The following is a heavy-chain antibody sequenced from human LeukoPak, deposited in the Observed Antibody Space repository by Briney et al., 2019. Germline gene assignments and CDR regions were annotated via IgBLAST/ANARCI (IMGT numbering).Heavy chain of an antibody. CDR1: GYTFTSDG. CDR2: ISGYDGNT. D-gene: IGHD2-8*01. Sequence: ASVKVSCKASGYTFTSDGISWVRQAPGQGLEWMAWISGYDGNTNYAQKFQGRVTTTKDTSTSTAYMELGSLTSEDTAVYYCTRDGRGVFDYWGQGTLVTVSS. V-gene: IGHV1-18*01. J-gene: IGHJ4*02. CDR3: TRDGRGVFDY.